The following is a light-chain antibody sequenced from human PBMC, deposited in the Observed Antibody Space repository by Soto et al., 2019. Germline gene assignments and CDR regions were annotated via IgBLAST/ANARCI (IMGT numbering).Light chain of an antibody. J-gene: IGKJ1*01. CDR1: QSISSY. Sequence: IQIPQYTYSLSSSVGERFTITCGASQSISSYLNWYQQKPGKAPKLLIYAASSLQSGVPSRFSGSGSGTDFTLTISSLQPEDFATYYCQQSYSTPPTFGQGTKAAI. V-gene: IGKV1-39*01. CDR3: QQSYSTPPT. CDR2: AAS.